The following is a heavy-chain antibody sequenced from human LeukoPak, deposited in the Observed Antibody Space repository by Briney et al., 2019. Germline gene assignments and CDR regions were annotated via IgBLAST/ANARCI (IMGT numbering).Heavy chain of an antibody. CDR3: ARDIRFLEWSPGSYFDY. Sequence: GGSLRLSCAASGFTFSSYAMSWVRQAPGKGLEWVSAISGSGGSTHYADSVKGRFTISRDNSKNTLYLQMNSLRAEDTAVYYCARDIRFLEWSPGSYFDYWGQGTLVTVSS. CDR1: GFTFSSYA. J-gene: IGHJ4*02. D-gene: IGHD3-3*01. V-gene: IGHV3-23*01. CDR2: ISGSGGST.